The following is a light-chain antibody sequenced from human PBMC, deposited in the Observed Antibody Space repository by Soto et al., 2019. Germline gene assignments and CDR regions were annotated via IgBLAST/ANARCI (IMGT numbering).Light chain of an antibody. Sequence: EIVMTQSPVTLSVSPGERATLSCRASQSVSSNLAWYQQKPGQAPRLLIYGASTRATGIPARFSGSRSGTEFTLTISSLPSEDFAIYYCQQYDNWPRTFGQGTKVEI. J-gene: IGKJ1*01. CDR2: GAS. V-gene: IGKV3-15*01. CDR3: QQYDNWPRT. CDR1: QSVSSN.